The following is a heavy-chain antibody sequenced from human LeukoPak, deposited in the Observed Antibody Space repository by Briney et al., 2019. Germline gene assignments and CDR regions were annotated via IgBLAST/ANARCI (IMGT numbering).Heavy chain of an antibody. CDR2: ISYDGSNK. CDR1: GFTFSYYT. V-gene: IGHV3-30-3*01. CDR3: AISNYYGSGTNPDY. D-gene: IGHD3-10*01. J-gene: IGHJ4*02. Sequence: GGSLRLSCAASGFTFSYYTMHWVRQAPGKGLEWVAVISYDGSNKYYADSVKGRFTISRDNSKNTLYLQMNSLRAEDTAVYYCAISNYYGSGTNPDYWGQGTLVTVSS.